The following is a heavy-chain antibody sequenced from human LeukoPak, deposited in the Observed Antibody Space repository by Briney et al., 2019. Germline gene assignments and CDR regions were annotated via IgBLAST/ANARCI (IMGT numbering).Heavy chain of an antibody. CDR3: AREGGHDPFEY. V-gene: IGHV3-74*01. CDR2: INGDGSSA. Sequence: GGSLRLSCAASGFTFSYYWMHWVRQAPGKGLVWVSRINGDGSSATYADSVKGRFTISRDNAKNTLYLQMNSLRTEDTAVYYCAREGGHDPFEYWGQGTLVTVSS. D-gene: IGHD5-12*01. CDR1: GFTFSYYW. J-gene: IGHJ4*02.